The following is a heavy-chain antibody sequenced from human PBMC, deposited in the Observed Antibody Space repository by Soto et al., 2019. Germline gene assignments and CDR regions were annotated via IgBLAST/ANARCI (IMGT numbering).Heavy chain of an antibody. D-gene: IGHD3-10*01. CDR2: IYSGGST. Sequence: EVQLVESGGGLIQPGGSLRLSCAVSGFTVSSNYMSWVRQAPGKGLEWVSVIYSGGSTYYADSVKGRFTISRDNSKSTLYLQMTSLRAEDTAVYYCARPITMDPLLVYWGQGPLVTVSS. J-gene: IGHJ4*02. V-gene: IGHV3-53*01. CDR1: GFTVSSNY. CDR3: ARPITMDPLLVY.